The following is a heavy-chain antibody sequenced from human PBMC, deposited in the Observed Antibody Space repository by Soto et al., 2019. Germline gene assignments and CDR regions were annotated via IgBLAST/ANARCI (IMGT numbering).Heavy chain of an antibody. CDR3: VTSLSGYYYSY. Sequence: PGGSLRLSCAASGFTFSSYGMHWVRQAPGKGLEWVAVISYDGSNKYYADSVKGRFTISRDNAQNSLFLQMSSLRAEDTAVYYCVTSLSGYYYSYWGQGTLVTVSS. D-gene: IGHD3-22*01. CDR2: ISYDGSNK. J-gene: IGHJ4*02. CDR1: GFTFSSYG. V-gene: IGHV3-30*03.